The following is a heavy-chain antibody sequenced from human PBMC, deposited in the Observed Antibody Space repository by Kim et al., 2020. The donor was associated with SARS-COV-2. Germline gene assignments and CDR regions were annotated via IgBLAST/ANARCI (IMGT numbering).Heavy chain of an antibody. CDR2: ISGSGGST. Sequence: GGSLRLSCAASGFTFSSYAMSWVRQAPGKGLEWVSAISGSGGSTYYADSVKGRFTISRDNSKNTLYLQMNSLRAEDTAVYYCAKGGPSYYYDSSDLTGYFDYWGQGTLVTVSS. CDR1: GFTFSSYA. CDR3: AKGGPSYYYDSSDLTGYFDY. D-gene: IGHD3-22*01. J-gene: IGHJ4*02. V-gene: IGHV3-23*01.